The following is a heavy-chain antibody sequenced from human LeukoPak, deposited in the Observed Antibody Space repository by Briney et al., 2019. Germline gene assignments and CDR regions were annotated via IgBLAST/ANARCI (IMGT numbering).Heavy chain of an antibody. CDR1: GGSINSYY. Sequence: PSETLSLTCTVSGGSINSYYWSWIRQPPGKGLEWIGYIYYSGSTNYNPSLKSRVTISVDTSKNQFSLKLSSVTAADTAVYYCARGPEGWQQLVLLAFDIWGQGTMVTVSS. CDR2: IYYSGST. V-gene: IGHV4-59*01. J-gene: IGHJ3*02. CDR3: ARGPEGWQQLVLLAFDI. D-gene: IGHD6-13*01.